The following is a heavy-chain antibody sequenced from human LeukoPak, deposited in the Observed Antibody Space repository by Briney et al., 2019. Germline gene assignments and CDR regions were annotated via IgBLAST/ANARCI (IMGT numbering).Heavy chain of an antibody. V-gene: IGHV1-69*05. D-gene: IGHD2-2*02. J-gene: IGHJ5*02. CDR1: GGTFSSYA. CDR2: IIPIFGTA. Sequence: SVKVSCKASGGTFSSYAISWVRQAPGQGLEWMGGIIPIFGTANYAQKYQGRVTITTDESTSTAYMELSSLRSEDTAVYYCARAYCSSTSCYTKTVFNWFDPWGQGTLVTVSS. CDR3: ARAYCSSTSCYTKTVFNWFDP.